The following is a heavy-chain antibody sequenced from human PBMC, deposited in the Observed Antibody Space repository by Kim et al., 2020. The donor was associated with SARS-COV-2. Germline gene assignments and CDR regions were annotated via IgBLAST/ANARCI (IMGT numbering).Heavy chain of an antibody. D-gene: IGHD6-19*01. J-gene: IGHJ4*02. Sequence: GGSLRLSCAASGFTFSSYWMSWVRQAPGKGLEWVANIKQDGSEKYYVDSVKGRFTISRDNAKNSLYLQMNSLRAEDTAVYYCARVGGHSSGWFDYWGQGTQVTVSS. V-gene: IGHV3-7*03. CDR2: IKQDGSEK. CDR1: GFTFSSYW. CDR3: ARVGGHSSGWFDY.